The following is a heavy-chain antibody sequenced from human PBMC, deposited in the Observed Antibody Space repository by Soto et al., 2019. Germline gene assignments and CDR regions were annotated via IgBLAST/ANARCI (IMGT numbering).Heavy chain of an antibody. Sequence: QVQLQQWGAGLLKPSETLSLTCAVYGGSFSGYYWSWIRQPPGKGLEWIGEINHSGSTNYNPSLKSRVTISVDTSKNQFSLKLSFVTAADTAVYYCARRPSNPRYFQHWGQGTLVTVSS. V-gene: IGHV4-34*01. CDR3: ARRPSNPRYFQH. CDR2: INHSGST. J-gene: IGHJ1*01. CDR1: GGSFSGYY.